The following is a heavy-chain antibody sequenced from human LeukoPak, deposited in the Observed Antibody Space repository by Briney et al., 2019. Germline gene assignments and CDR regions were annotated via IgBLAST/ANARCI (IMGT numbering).Heavy chain of an antibody. Sequence: PGRSLRLSCAASGFTFSSYGMHWVRQAPGMGLEWVAVISYDGSNKYYADSVKGRFTISRDNSKNTLYLQMNSLRAEDTAVYYCAKASGSSGWYEGMAVWGQGTTVTVSS. V-gene: IGHV3-30*18. J-gene: IGHJ6*02. CDR1: GFTFSSYG. CDR2: ISYDGSNK. D-gene: IGHD6-19*01. CDR3: AKASGSSGWYEGMAV.